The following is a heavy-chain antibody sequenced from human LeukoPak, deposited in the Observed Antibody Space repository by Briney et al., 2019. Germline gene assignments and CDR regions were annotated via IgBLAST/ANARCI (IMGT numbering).Heavy chain of an antibody. J-gene: IGHJ4*02. CDR2: ISGSGGST. V-gene: IGHV3-23*01. D-gene: IGHD6-6*01. Sequence: PGGSLRLSCAASGFTFSSYAMSWVRQAPGKGLEWVSAISGSGGSTYYADSVKGRFTISRDNSKNLLYLLMDSLRPEDSALYYCVKDAGIAARPWYFDSWGQGTQVIVSS. CDR3: VKDAGIAARPWYFDS. CDR1: GFTFSSYA.